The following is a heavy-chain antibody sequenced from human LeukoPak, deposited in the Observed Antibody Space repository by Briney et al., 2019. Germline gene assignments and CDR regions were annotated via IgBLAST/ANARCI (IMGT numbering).Heavy chain of an antibody. V-gene: IGHV3-74*01. J-gene: IGHJ5*02. CDR2: INTDGSRI. D-gene: IGHD2-15*01. CDR1: GLTFSNYW. Sequence: PGGSLRLSCAASGLTFSNYWMHWVRQAPGKGLVWVSRINTDGSRITYADSVKGRFTISRDNAMNTVYLQMNSLRAEDTAVYYCARVLSGPWDWFDPWGQGTLVTVSS. CDR3: ARVLSGPWDWFDP.